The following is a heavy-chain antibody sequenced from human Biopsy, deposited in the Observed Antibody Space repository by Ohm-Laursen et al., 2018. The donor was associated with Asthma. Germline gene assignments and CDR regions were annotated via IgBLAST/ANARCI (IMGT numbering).Heavy chain of an antibody. CDR3: ARATSTWSQSGPHYFDH. V-gene: IGHV4-59*01. CDR2: VHSTGST. CDR1: PGSINDYY. D-gene: IGHD6-13*01. Sequence: PPGTLSLTCTVSPGSINDYYWNWIRQFPGKGLEWIGYVHSTGSTRFNPSLKGRLTISVDTSVDQVSLKLTSVTAADTAVYYCARATSTWSQSGPHYFDHWGQGTLVTVSS. J-gene: IGHJ4*02.